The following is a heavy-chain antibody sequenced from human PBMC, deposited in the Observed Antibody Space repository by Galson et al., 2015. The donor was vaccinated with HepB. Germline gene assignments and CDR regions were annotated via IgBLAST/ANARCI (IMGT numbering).Heavy chain of an antibody. CDR1: GFTFSSYS. J-gene: IGHJ4*02. CDR2: ISSSSSTI. V-gene: IGHV3-48*01. Sequence: SLRLSCAASGFTFSSYSMNWVRQAPGKGLEWVSYISSSSSTIYYADSVKGRFTISRDNAKNSLYLQMNSLRAEDTAVYYCARPHKQLAVAGTPFDYWGQGTLVTVSS. CDR3: ARPHKQLAVAGTPFDY. D-gene: IGHD6-19*01.